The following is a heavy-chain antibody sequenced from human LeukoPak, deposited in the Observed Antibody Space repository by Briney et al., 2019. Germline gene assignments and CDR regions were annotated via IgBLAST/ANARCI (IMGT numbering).Heavy chain of an antibody. V-gene: IGHV4-59*08. CDR3: AGHYGSGFDF. CDR2: IYYSGSS. Sequence: SETLSLTCAVYGGSFSGYYWSWIRQPPGKGLEWIGYIYYSGSSNYNPSLKSRLTISLDTSNNQFSLKLSSVTAADTAVYYCAGHYGSGFDFWGQGTLDTVSS. D-gene: IGHD3-10*01. J-gene: IGHJ4*02. CDR1: GGSFSGYY.